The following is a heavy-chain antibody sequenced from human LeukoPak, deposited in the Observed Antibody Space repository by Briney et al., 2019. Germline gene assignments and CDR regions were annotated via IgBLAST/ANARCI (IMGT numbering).Heavy chain of an antibody. D-gene: IGHD1-20*01. J-gene: IGHJ5*02. CDR1: GFNFSTYS. CDR3: ARELPLRRITGTTES. V-gene: IGHV3-48*02. Sequence: GGSLRLSCVASGFNFSTYSMNWVRQAPGKGLEWVSYISSRSTTIYYADSAKGRFTISRDNAKNSMYLQMKSLRDEDTAVYYCARELPLRRITGTTESWGQGTLVTVSS. CDR2: ISSRSTTI.